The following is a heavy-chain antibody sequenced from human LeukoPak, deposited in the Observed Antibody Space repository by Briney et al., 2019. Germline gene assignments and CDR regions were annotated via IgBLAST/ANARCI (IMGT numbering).Heavy chain of an antibody. CDR3: ARSSWGSFFPLFDY. V-gene: IGHV3-23*01. CDR2: ISESGDNT. CDR1: GFTYKRSV. J-gene: IGHJ4*02. Sequence: GGSLSLSCADTGFTYKRSVRSWVRQAPGKGLEWVSVISESGDNTYYTDSVKGRFTISRDNSKNTLYLQMNSLRAEDTAVYYCARSSWGSFFPLFDYRGQGTLVTVSS. D-gene: IGHD3-16*01.